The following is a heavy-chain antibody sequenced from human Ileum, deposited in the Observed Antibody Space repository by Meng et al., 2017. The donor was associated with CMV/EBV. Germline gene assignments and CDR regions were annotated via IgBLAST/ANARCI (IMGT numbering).Heavy chain of an antibody. J-gene: IGHJ4*02. CDR2: ISSTTTTI. D-gene: IGHD2-8*02. Sequence: GGSLRPSCAATGFTFRHYSMNWVRQAPGKGLEWVSYISSTTTTISYADSVKGRFTISRDNAQNSLYLQMNSLRAEDTAVYYCARPLTGNPYYFDYWGQGTLVTVSS. CDR3: ARPLTGNPYYFDY. CDR1: GFTFRHYS. V-gene: IGHV3-48*04.